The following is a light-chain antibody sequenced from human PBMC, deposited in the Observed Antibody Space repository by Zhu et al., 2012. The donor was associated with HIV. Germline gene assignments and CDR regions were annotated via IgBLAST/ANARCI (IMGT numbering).Light chain of an antibody. CDR3: QQYYTPSYG. CDR2: EAS. J-gene: IGKJ2*03. Sequence: DIQMTQSPSTLSASVGDRVTITCRASQSVYKFLAWYQQKPEKAPKLLIYEASHLETGVPSRFGGSGSGTEFTLTISSLQPDDFATYSCQQYYTPSYGFGQGTVAADQT. V-gene: IGKV1-5*03. CDR1: QSVYKF.